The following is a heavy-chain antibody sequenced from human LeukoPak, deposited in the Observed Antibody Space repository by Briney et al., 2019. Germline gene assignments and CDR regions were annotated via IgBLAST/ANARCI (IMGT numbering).Heavy chain of an antibody. J-gene: IGHJ6*04. CDR3: AGNLVDV. Sequence: TGGSLRLSCVGSGFTFGNYWMTWVRQAPGRGLQWVANINQGGTEKNYVASVEGRFTISRDNAKSSVYLQMNSLRVEDTAVYYCAGNLVDVWGKGTTVIVSS. CDR1: GFTFGNYW. CDR2: INQGGTEK. V-gene: IGHV3-7*01. D-gene: IGHD2/OR15-2a*01.